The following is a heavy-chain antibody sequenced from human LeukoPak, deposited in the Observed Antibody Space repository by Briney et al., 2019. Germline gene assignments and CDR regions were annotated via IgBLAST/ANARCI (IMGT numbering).Heavy chain of an antibody. J-gene: IGHJ6*03. CDR2: IYHSGST. CDR1: GYSISSGYY. D-gene: IGHD6-13*01. V-gene: IGHV4-38-2*02. Sequence: PSETLSLTCTVSGYSISSGYYWGWIRQPPGKGLEWIGSIYHSGSTNYNPSLKSRVTISVDTSKNQFSLRLSSVTAADTAVYYCARGPYSSSWYSYYYYMDVWGKGTTVTISS. CDR3: ARGPYSSSWYSYYYYMDV.